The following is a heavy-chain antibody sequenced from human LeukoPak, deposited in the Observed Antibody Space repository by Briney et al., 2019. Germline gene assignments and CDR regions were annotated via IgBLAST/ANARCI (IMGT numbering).Heavy chain of an antibody. Sequence: GGSLRPSCAASGFTFSSYAMSWVRQAPGKGLEWVSAISGSGGSTYYADSVKGRFTISRDNSKNTLYLQMNSLRAEDTAVYYCAKERGFLEWLPSSGAFDYWGQGTLVTVSS. CDR2: ISGSGGST. D-gene: IGHD3-3*01. CDR3: AKERGFLEWLPSSGAFDY. CDR1: GFTFSSYA. V-gene: IGHV3-23*01. J-gene: IGHJ4*02.